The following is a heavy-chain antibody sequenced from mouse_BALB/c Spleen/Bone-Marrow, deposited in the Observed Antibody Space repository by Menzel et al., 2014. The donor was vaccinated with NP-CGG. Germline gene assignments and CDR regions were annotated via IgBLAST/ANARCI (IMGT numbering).Heavy chain of an antibody. CDR2: IDPANGNT. J-gene: IGHJ2*01. CDR3: ARYYYGSSYLDY. V-gene: IGHV14-3*02. Sequence: VHVKQSGAELVKPGASVKLSCTASGFNIKDTYMHWVKQRPEQGLEWIGRIDPANGNTKYDPKFQGKATITADTSSNTAYLQLSSLTSEDTAVYYCARYYYGSSYLDYWGQGTTLTVSS. CDR1: GFNIKDTY. D-gene: IGHD1-1*01.